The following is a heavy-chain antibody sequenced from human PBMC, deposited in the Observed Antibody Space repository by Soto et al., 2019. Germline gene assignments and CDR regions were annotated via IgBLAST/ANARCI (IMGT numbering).Heavy chain of an antibody. D-gene: IGHD3-3*01. V-gene: IGHV4-4*02. CDR3: ARGDYDFWSGYFRWFDP. Sequence: PSETLSLTCAVSGGSISSSNWWSWVRQPPGKGLEWIGEIYHSGSTNYNPSLKSRVTISVDKSKNQFSLKLSSVNAADTAVYYCARGDYDFWSGYFRWFDPWGQGTLVTVSS. CDR2: IYHSGST. CDR1: GGSISSSNW. J-gene: IGHJ5*02.